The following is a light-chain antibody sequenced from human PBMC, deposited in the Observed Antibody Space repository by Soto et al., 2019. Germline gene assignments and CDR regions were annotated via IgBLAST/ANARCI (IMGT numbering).Light chain of an antibody. CDR2: DVS. Sequence: QSALTQPRSVSGSPGQSVTISCTGTSSDVGGYNYVSWYQQHPGKAPKLVIYDVSKRPSGVPDRFSGSKSGNTASLTVSGLQAEDEADYSCCLYAGTYTQWVFGGGTKLTVL. CDR1: SSDVGGYNY. CDR3: CLYAGTYTQWV. J-gene: IGLJ3*02. V-gene: IGLV2-11*01.